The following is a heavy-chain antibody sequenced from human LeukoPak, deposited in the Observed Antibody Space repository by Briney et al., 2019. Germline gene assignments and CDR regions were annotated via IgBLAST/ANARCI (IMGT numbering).Heavy chain of an antibody. CDR3: ARDSGVGGDYYDSSKPY. V-gene: IGHV3-30*02. Sequence: GGSLRLSCAASGFTFNNYGMHWVRQAPGKGLEWVAFIRYNGNNQYYADSVKGRFTISRDNSKNTLYLQMNSLKGDDTAVYYCARDSGVGGDYYDSSKPYWGQGTLVTVSS. D-gene: IGHD3-22*01. CDR2: IRYNGNNQ. CDR1: GFTFNNYG. J-gene: IGHJ4*02.